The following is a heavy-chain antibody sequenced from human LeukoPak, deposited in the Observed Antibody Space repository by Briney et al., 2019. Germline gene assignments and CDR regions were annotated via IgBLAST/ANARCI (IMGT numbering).Heavy chain of an antibody. CDR1: GFTFSSYA. J-gene: IGHJ4*02. CDR2: ITTSGGST. Sequence: GGSLRLSCAASGFTFSSYAMSWVRQAPGKGLEWVSGITTSGGSTYYADSVKGRFTISRDNSKSTLHLQMNSLRADDTAVHYCAKDRYCSGGSCNEFDYWGQGTLVTVSS. D-gene: IGHD2-15*01. V-gene: IGHV3-23*01. CDR3: AKDRYCSGGSCNEFDY.